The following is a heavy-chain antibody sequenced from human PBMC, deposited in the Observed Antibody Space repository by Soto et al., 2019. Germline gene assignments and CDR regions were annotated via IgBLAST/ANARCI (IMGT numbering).Heavy chain of an antibody. D-gene: IGHD2-21*02. J-gene: IGHJ4*02. CDR2: INLNYGGT. Sequence: ASVKVSCKASGYSFTDYYIHWVRQAPGQRLEWMGWINLNYGGTNFARKFQVWVSVTRDTSISTAFMVLNRLNSDDTAVYYCARASCGGDCWFDFWGQGTLVTVSS. V-gene: IGHV1-2*04. CDR1: GYSFTDYY. CDR3: ARASCGGDCWFDF.